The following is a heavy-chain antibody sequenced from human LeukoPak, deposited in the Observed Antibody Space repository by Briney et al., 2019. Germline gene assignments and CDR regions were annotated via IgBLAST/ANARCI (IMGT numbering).Heavy chain of an antibody. CDR1: GYTFTNYA. V-gene: IGHV1-3*03. J-gene: IGHJ6*03. Sequence: VASVKVSCKASGYTFTNYAIHWVRQAPGQRFEWMGWINAANGHTKYSQQFHDRITITRDTSATTAYMELSNLRSDDMALYYCARGRGPPNTNRDFYYYYYMDVWGTGTTVTVSS. CDR2: INAANGHT. D-gene: IGHD3-10*01. CDR3: ARGRGPPNTNRDFYYYYYMDV.